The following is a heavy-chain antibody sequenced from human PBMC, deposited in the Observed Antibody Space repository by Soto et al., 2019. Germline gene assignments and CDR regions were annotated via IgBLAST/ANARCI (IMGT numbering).Heavy chain of an antibody. CDR1: GFTFSTYA. J-gene: IGHJ5*01. V-gene: IGHV3-23*01. D-gene: IGHD2-2*02. CDR3: ATTNWTTDYTALDS. Sequence: QLLESGGDLVQPGGSLRLSCAASGFTFSTYAMTWVRQAPGKGLEWLSSISGSGISTKYADSVKGRLTISRDNSKNTLYLQMSSLRVEDTAMYFCATTNWTTDYTALDSWGQGTLVTVSS. CDR2: ISGSGIST.